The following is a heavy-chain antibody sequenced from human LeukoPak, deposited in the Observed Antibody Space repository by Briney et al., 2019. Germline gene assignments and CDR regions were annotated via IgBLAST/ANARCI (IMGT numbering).Heavy chain of an antibody. Sequence: GGSLRLSCAASGFTFSSYAMHWVRQAPGKGLEWVAVISYDGSNKYYADSVKGRFTISRDNSKNTLYLQMNSLRAEDTAVYYCARDGYNYARLDYWGQGTLITVSS. CDR1: GFTFSSYA. J-gene: IGHJ4*02. CDR3: ARDGYNYARLDY. V-gene: IGHV3-30-3*01. D-gene: IGHD5-24*01. CDR2: ISYDGSNK.